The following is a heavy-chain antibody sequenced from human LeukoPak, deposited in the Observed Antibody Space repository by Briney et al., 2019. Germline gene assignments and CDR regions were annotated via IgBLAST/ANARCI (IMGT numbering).Heavy chain of an antibody. D-gene: IGHD1-26*01. J-gene: IGHJ3*02. CDR2: IDPSDSYT. CDR3: ARHYSGSYYAFDI. CDR1: GYSFTSYW. Sequence: TGESLKISRKGSGYSFTSYWITWVRQMPGKGLEWMGRIDPSDSYTNYSPSFQGHVTISADKSISTAYLQWSSLKASDTAMYYCARHYSGSYYAFDIWGQGTMVTVSS. V-gene: IGHV5-10-1*01.